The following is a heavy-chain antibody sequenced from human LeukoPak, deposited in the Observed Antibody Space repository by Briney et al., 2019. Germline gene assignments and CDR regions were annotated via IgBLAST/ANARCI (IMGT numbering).Heavy chain of an antibody. CDR2: ISSSSSYI. D-gene: IGHD3-22*01. CDR1: GFTFSTYS. Sequence: GGSLRLSCAASGFTFSTYSMNWVRQAPGKGLEWVSCISSSSSYIYYADSVKGRFTISRDNAKNSLYLQMNSLRAEDTAVYYCARDWNSNYYDSSDYYLFDYWGQGTLVTVSS. V-gene: IGHV3-21*01. J-gene: IGHJ4*02. CDR3: ARDWNSNYYDSSDYYLFDY.